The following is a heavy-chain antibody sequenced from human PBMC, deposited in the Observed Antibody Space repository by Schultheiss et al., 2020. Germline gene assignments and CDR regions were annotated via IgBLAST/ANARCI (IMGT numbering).Heavy chain of an antibody. CDR1: GFTFSSYG. CDR3: ARSSGYYMQRGSDY. J-gene: IGHJ4*02. Sequence: GESLKISCAASGFTFSSYGMHWVRQAPGKGLEWVAVISYDGSNKYYADSVKGRFTISRDNSKNTLYLQMNSLRAEDTAVYYCARSSGYYMQRGSDYWGQGTLITVSS. D-gene: IGHD3-22*01. V-gene: IGHV3-30*03. CDR2: ISYDGSNK.